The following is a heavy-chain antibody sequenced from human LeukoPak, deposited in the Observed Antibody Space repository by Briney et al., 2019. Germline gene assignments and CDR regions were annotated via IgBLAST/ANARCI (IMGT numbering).Heavy chain of an antibody. CDR2: ISGSGDST. CDR1: GFTFSSYA. Sequence: GGSLRLSCAASGFTFSSYAMSWVRQAPGKGLEWVSAISGSGDSTYHGGSVKGRFTISRDNSKNTLYLQMNSLRAEDTAVYYCAKTRPLDSSSWSHGDYWGQGTLVTVSS. J-gene: IGHJ4*02. CDR3: AKTRPLDSSSWSHGDY. D-gene: IGHD6-13*01. V-gene: IGHV3-23*01.